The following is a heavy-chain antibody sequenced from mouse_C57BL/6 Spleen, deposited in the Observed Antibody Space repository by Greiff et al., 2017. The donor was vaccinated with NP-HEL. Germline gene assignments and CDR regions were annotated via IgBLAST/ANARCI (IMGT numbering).Heavy chain of an antibody. Sequence: VQLKQSGPVLVKPGASVKMSCKASGYTFTDYYMNWVKQSHGKSLEWIGVINPYNGGTSYNQKFKGKATLTVDKSSSTAYMELNRLTSEDSAVYYCARGKLGRDYWGQGTTLTVSS. CDR1: GYTFTDYY. CDR2: INPYNGGT. D-gene: IGHD1-3*01. J-gene: IGHJ2*01. V-gene: IGHV1-19*01. CDR3: ARGKLGRDY.